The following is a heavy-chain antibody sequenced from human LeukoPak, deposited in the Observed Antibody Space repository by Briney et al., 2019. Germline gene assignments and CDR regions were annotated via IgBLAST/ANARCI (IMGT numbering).Heavy chain of an antibody. V-gene: IGHV3-7*01. CDR1: GFMSSNYW. J-gene: IGHJ3*02. D-gene: IGHD3-10*01. Sequence: RGGSLRLSCAASGFMSSNYWMSWVRQAPGKGLEWVGNINQDGSQKSYVDSVRGRFTLSRNIAENSLFLQLNSLRADDTAVYYCARGSTMDYYHFDIWGQGTLVTVSS. CDR3: ARGSTMDYYHFDI. CDR2: INQDGSQK.